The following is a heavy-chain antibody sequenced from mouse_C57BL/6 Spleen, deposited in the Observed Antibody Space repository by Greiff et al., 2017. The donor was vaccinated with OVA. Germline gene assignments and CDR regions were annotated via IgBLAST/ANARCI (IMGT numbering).Heavy chain of an antibody. CDR3: AKPLYSNPARFAY. CDR1: GFSLTSYG. J-gene: IGHJ3*01. CDR2: IWGDGST. Sequence: VQLKESGPGLVAPSQSLSITCTVSGFSLTSYGVSWVRQPPGKGLEWLGVIWGDGSTNYHSALISRLSISKDNSKSQVFLKLNSLQTDDTATYYCAKPLYSNPARFAYWGQGTLVTVSA. D-gene: IGHD2-5*01. V-gene: IGHV2-3*01.